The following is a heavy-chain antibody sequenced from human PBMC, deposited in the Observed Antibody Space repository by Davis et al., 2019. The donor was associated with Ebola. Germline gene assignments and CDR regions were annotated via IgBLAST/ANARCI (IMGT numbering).Heavy chain of an antibody. V-gene: IGHV4-39*07. CDR3: ARDPSSRPDAFDI. J-gene: IGHJ3*02. CDR1: GGSISSSSYY. CDR2: IYYSGST. Sequence: PSETLSLTCTVSGGSISSSSYYWGWIRQPPGKGLEWIGSIYYSGSTYYNPSLKSRVTISVDTSKNQFSLKLSSVTAADTAVYYCARDPSSRPDAFDIWGQGTMVTVSS. D-gene: IGHD6-6*01.